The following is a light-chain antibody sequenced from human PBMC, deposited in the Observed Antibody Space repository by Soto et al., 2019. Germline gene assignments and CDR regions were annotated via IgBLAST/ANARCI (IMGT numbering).Light chain of an antibody. CDR2: WAS. Sequence: DIVMTQSPDSLAVSLGERATSNCKSRQSVLNSSNNKNYLAWYQQKPGQPPKLLIYWASTRESGVPDRFSGSGSGTDFTLTISSLQAEDVAVYYCQQYYSSPQTFGQGTKVEIK. J-gene: IGKJ1*01. CDR1: QSVLNSSNNKNY. V-gene: IGKV4-1*01. CDR3: QQYYSSPQT.